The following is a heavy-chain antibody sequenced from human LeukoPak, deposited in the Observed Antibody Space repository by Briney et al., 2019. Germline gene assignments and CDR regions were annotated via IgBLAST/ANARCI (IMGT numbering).Heavy chain of an antibody. CDR2: IKKDGSVQ. CDR3: AREGGVFYGNFDN. CDR1: GFRFSSYY. Sequence: GGSLRLSCMASGFRFSSYYMSWVRQAPGKGLEWVANIKKDGSVQYYVDSVRGRFTISRDNVENSVYLQMSSLTVADTAVYYCAREGGVFYGNFDNWGQGTLVTVSS. J-gene: IGHJ4*01. V-gene: IGHV3-7*01. D-gene: IGHD4-17*01.